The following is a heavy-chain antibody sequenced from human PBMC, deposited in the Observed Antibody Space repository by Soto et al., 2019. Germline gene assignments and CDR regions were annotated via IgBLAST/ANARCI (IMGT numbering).Heavy chain of an antibody. CDR3: VKGGSYLPFEGSDI. CDR1: GFSFGSYA. CDR2: ISGSGGST. D-gene: IGHD1-26*01. J-gene: IGHJ3*02. Sequence: EVQLLESEGGLGQPGGSLRITCAASGFSFGSYAMSWVRQAPGKGLEWVSGISGSGGSTYYADSVKGRFTISRDNSKNTLYLQMNGLRAEDTAVYYCVKGGSYLPFEGSDIWGQGTMVTVSS. V-gene: IGHV3-23*01.